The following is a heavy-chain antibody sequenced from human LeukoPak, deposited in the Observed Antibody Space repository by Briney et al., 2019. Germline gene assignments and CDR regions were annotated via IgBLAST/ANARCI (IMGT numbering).Heavy chain of an antibody. D-gene: IGHD3-22*01. CDR2: ISSSSSYI. J-gene: IGHJ4*02. CDR3: ARDLGSGYYRPFDY. Sequence: VGSLRLSCAASGFTFSSYSMNWVRQAPGKVLEWVSSISSSSSYIYYADSVKGRFTISRDNAKNSLYLQMNSLRAEDTAVYYCARDLGSGYYRPFDYWGQGTLVTVSS. V-gene: IGHV3-21*01. CDR1: GFTFSSYS.